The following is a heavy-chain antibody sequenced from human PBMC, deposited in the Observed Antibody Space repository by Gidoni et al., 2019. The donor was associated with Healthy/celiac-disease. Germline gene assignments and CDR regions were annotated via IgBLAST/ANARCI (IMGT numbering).Heavy chain of an antibody. CDR2: IYYSGST. D-gene: IGHD6-19*01. CDR3: ARIKYSSSGWPHDAFDI. J-gene: IGHJ3*02. V-gene: IGHV4-59*01. CDR1: GGSISSYY. Sequence: QVQLQESGPGLVKPSETLSLTCTVYGGSISSYYWSWIRQPPGKGLEWIGYIYYSGSTNYNPSLKSRVTISVDTSKNQFSLKLSSVTAADTAVYYCARIKYSSSGWPHDAFDIWGQGTMVTVSS.